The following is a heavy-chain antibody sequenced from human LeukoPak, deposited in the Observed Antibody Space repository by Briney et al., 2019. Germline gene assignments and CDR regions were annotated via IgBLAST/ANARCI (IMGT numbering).Heavy chain of an antibody. J-gene: IGHJ4*02. CDR2: IIPIFGTA. Sequence: GASVKVSCKASGGTFSSYAISWVRQAPGQGLEWMGGIIPIFGTANYAQKFQGRVTITADESTSTAYMELSSLRSEDTAVYYCARSPSSSWYPRQAFDYWGQGTLVTVSS. CDR3: ARSPSSSWYPRQAFDY. D-gene: IGHD6-13*01. CDR1: GGTFSSYA. V-gene: IGHV1-69*13.